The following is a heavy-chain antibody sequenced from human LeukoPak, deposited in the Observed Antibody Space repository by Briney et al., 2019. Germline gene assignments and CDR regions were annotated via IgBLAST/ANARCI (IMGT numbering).Heavy chain of an antibody. CDR3: ARYSGTYYFP. CDR1: GGSFSNYY. Sequence: TSETLSLTCSVSGGSFSNYYWSWIRQPPGKGLEWIGHIHYTGSTSYNPSLKSRVTISVDTSKNQFSLKLSSVTAADTAVYYCARYSGTYYFPWGQGALVTVSS. V-gene: IGHV4-59*01. CDR2: IHYTGST. D-gene: IGHD1-26*01. J-gene: IGHJ5*02.